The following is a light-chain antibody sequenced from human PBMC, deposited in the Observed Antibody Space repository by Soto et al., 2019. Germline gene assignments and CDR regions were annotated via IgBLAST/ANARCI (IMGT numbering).Light chain of an antibody. J-gene: IGKJ1*01. V-gene: IGKV3-20*01. CDR3: QQYGSSPTT. CDR2: GAS. Sequence: EIVLTQSPGTLSLSPGDRATLSCRASESVSSTHLAWYHQKPGQAPRLLIYGASTRASGIPDRFSGRGSGTDFTLTISRLEPEDFAVYYCQQYGSSPTTFGQGTKVDIK. CDR1: ESVSSTH.